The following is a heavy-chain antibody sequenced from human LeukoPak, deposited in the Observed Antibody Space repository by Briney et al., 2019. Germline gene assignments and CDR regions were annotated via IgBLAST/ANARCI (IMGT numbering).Heavy chain of an antibody. D-gene: IGHD3-10*01. CDR1: KFNFNSYG. CDR2: ISGSGGST. V-gene: IGHV3-23*01. CDR3: AKDISGNWFDP. J-gene: IGHJ5*02. Sequence: GGSLRLSCTTSKFNFNSYGMTWVRQAPGKGLEWVSSISGSGGSTQYAASVQGRFTISRDNSKNTLYLQMNSLRAEDTAVYYCAKDISGNWFDPWGQGTLVTVSS.